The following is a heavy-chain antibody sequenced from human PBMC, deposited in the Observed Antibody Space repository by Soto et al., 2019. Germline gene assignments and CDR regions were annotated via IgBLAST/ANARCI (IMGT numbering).Heavy chain of an antibody. CDR3: ARDKITGLFDY. V-gene: IGHV4-34*01. D-gene: IGHD2-8*02. Sequence: QVQLQQWGAGLLKPSETLSLTCAVYGGSFSGYYWTWIRQPPGTGLEWIGEINHSGSTNYNPSLKSRGTRSVDTSKNQFSLKLTSVTAADTAVYDCARDKITGLFDYWGQGTLVTVSS. J-gene: IGHJ4*02. CDR1: GGSFSGYY. CDR2: INHSGST.